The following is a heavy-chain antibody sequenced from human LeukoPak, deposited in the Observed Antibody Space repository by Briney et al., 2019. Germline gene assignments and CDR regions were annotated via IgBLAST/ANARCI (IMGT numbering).Heavy chain of an antibody. CDR2: IMPISVTA. D-gene: IGHD2-2*01. V-gene: IGHV1-69*06. CDR3: ASGRADIVVVPATLRNYYFDY. Sequence: SVKVSCKASGGTFSSYDISWVRQAPGQGLEWMGGIMPISVTANYAQKFQGRVTITADKPANTAYMELSSLRSEDTAVYYCASGRADIVVVPATLRNYYFDYWGQGTLVTVSS. CDR1: GGTFSSYD. J-gene: IGHJ4*02.